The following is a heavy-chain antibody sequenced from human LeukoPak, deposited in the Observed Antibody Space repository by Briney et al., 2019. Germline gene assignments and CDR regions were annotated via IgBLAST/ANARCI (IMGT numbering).Heavy chain of an antibody. Sequence: GGSLRLSCAASGFTFDDYAMHWVRQAPGKGLEWVSGISWNSGSIGYADSVKGRFTISRNNAKNSLYLQMNSLRAEDTAVYYCARAQWFGEYLDYWGQGTLVTVSS. V-gene: IGHV3-9*01. D-gene: IGHD3-10*01. CDR1: GFTFDDYA. CDR2: ISWNSGSI. CDR3: ARAQWFGEYLDY. J-gene: IGHJ4*02.